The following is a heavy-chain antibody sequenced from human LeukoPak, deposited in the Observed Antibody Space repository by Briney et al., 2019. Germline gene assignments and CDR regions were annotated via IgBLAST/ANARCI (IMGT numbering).Heavy chain of an antibody. CDR3: ATGDSSSSGPPYYYYGMDV. CDR2: ISAYNGNT. J-gene: IGHJ6*02. CDR1: GYTFTSYG. Sequence: SVQVSCQASGYTFTSYGISWVRQAPGQGLEWMGWISAYNGNTNYAQKLQGRVTMTTDTSTSTAYMELRSLRSDDTAVYYCATGDSSSSGPPYYYYGMDVWGQGTTVTVSS. D-gene: IGHD6-6*01. V-gene: IGHV1-18*01.